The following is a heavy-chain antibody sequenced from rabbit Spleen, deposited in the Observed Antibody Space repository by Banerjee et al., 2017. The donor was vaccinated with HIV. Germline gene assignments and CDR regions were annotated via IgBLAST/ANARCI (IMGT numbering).Heavy chain of an antibody. CDR3: ARDAGTYDYIDVYFNL. CDR2: IYTGSGRT. V-gene: IGHV1S45*01. J-gene: IGHJ4*01. D-gene: IGHD4-2*01. Sequence: EQLEESGGGLVKPEGSLTLTCTASGFSFSSSDYIYWVRQAPGKGLEWIACIYTGSGRTYYANWAKGRFTISITSSTTVTLQMTGLTAADTATYFCARDAGTYDYIDVYFNLWGQGTLVTVS. CDR1: GFSFSSSDY.